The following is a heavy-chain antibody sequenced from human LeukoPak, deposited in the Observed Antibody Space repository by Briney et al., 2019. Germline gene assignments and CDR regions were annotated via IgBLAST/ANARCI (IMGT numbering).Heavy chain of an antibody. CDR2: ISSSSSYI. J-gene: IGHJ4*02. D-gene: IGHD3-16*01. CDR1: GSTFSSYR. Sequence: TGGSLRLSCAATGSTFSSYRMNWVRQATGKGLEWVSSISSSSSYIYYADSVKGRFTISRDNAKNSLYLQMNSLRAEDTAVYYCASMGDWGQGTLVTVSS. V-gene: IGHV3-21*01. CDR3: ASMGD.